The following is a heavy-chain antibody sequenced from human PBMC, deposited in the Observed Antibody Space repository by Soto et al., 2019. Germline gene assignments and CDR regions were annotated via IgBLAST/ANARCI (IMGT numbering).Heavy chain of an antibody. Sequence: GESLKISCKGSGYSFTSYWIGWVRQMPGKGLEWMGIIYPGDSDTRYSPSFQGQVTISADKSISTAYLQWSSLKASDTAMYYCARCGYDSGYSYYYMAVWGKGTTVTVSS. CDR3: ARCGYDSGYSYYYMAV. CDR2: IYPGDSDT. CDR1: GYSFTSYW. J-gene: IGHJ6*03. V-gene: IGHV5-51*01. D-gene: IGHD5-12*01.